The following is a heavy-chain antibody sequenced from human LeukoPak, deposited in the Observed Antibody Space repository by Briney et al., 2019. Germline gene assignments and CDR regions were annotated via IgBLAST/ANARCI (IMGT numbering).Heavy chain of an antibody. D-gene: IGHD6-6*01. CDR1: GGSISSGGYY. CDR3: ARLHSSSSLVFDY. Sequence: PSETLSLTCTVSGGSISSGGYYWSWIRQPPGKGLEWIGYIYYSGSTNYNPSLKSRVTISVDTSKNQFSLKLSSVTAADTAVYYCARLHSSSSLVFDYWGQGTLVTVSS. V-gene: IGHV4-61*08. CDR2: IYYSGST. J-gene: IGHJ4*02.